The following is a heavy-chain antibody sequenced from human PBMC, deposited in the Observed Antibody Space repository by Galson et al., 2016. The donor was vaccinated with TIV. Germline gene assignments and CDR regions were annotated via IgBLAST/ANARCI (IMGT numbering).Heavy chain of an antibody. D-gene: IGHD5-24*01. CDR2: IHPADSDT. CDR1: GYSFSSYW. V-gene: IGHV5-51*01. Sequence: QSGAEVKKPGEPLKISCEGSGYSFSSYWIGWVRHKPGEGLEWIGIIHPADSDTRYSPSFRGQVTMSADKAINGAYLQWRTLKASDSAMYYCARRKEMTTNRLDAFDLWGQGAMVIVYS. J-gene: IGHJ3*01. CDR3: ARRKEMTTNRLDAFDL.